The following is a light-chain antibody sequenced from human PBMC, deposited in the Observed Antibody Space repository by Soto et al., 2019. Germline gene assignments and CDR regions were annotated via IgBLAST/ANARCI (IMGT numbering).Light chain of an antibody. V-gene: IGKV3-20*01. CDR3: QQYGSSIT. CDR2: GTS. Sequence: EILLTQSPGTLSLSPGERSTLSCRAVQIFPRGYLSWYQQKPGQAPRLLIYGTSSRATGIPDRFSGSGSGTDFTLTISRLEPEDFAVFYCQQYGSSITFGQGTRLEIK. CDR1: QIFPRGY. J-gene: IGKJ5*01.